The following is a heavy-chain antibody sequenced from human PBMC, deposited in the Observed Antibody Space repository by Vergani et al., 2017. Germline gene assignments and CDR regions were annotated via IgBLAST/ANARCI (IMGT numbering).Heavy chain of an antibody. J-gene: IGHJ6*02. D-gene: IGHD3-3*01. CDR3: ARAVGFWSGYYYYYGMDV. CDR1: GGSFSGYY. V-gene: IGHV4-34*01. Sequence: QVQLQQWGAGLLKPSETLSLTCAVYGGSFSGYYWSWIRQPPGKGLEWIGEINHSGSTNYNPSLKSLVTISVDSSKNQFTLKLSSVTAADTAVYYCARAVGFWSGYYYYYGMDVWGQGTTVTVSS. CDR2: INHSGST.